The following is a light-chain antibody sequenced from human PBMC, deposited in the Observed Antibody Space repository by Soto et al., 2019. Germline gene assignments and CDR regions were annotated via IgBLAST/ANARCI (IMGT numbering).Light chain of an antibody. Sequence: QSVLTQPPSVSEAPGQRVTISCTGSSSNIGAGYEAHWYQQVPGTAPKLLIYENNNRPSGVPDRFSGSKSGTSASLAITWLQAEDAAEYCCQAYDSSLSGYVFGPGTKLPFL. CDR1: SSNIGAGYE. CDR2: ENN. CDR3: QAYDSSLSGYV. J-gene: IGLJ1*01. V-gene: IGLV1-40*01.